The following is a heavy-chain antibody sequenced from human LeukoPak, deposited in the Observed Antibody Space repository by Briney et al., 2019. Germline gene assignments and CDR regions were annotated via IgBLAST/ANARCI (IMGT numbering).Heavy chain of an antibody. J-gene: IGHJ4*02. V-gene: IGHV4-4*02. Sequence: PSETLSLTCAVSGGSISSSNWWSWVRQPPGKGLEWIGEIYHSGSTNYNLSLKSRVTISVDKSKNQFSLKLSSVTAADTAVYYCARAKNPYRRTLDYWGQGTLVTVSS. CDR3: ARAKNPYRRTLDY. CDR2: IYHSGST. CDR1: GGSISSSNW. D-gene: IGHD3-16*02.